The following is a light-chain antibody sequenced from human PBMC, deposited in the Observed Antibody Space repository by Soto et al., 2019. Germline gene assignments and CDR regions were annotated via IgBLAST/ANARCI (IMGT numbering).Light chain of an antibody. CDR2: EFN. J-gene: IGLJ1*01. Sequence: QSALTQPASLSGSPGQSITISCTGTSSDIGAYDYVSWFQQHPGKAPKLMISEFNYRPSGVSNRFSGSKSGNTAYLTISWLQVEDEAEYFCSSFTTTSTHVFGTRTKLTVL. CDR3: SSFTTTSTHV. CDR1: SSDIGAYDY. V-gene: IGLV2-14*01.